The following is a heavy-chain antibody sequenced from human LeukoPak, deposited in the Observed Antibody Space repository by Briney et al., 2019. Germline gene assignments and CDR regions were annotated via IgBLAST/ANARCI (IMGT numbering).Heavy chain of an antibody. Sequence: SETLSLTCTVSGGSISGYYWSWIRQPPGKGLEWIGYIYYSGSTNYNPSLKSRVTLSVDTSKNQFSLKLTSVTAADTAVYYCARGYYGSSGYYLAAYWGQGTLVTAS. J-gene: IGHJ4*02. D-gene: IGHD3-22*01. CDR1: GGSISGYY. CDR3: ARGYYGSSGYYLAAY. V-gene: IGHV4-59*01. CDR2: IYYSGST.